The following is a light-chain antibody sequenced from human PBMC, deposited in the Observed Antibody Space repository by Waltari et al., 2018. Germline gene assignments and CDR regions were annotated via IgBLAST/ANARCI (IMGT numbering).Light chain of an antibody. CDR3: QQYKSSSYT. V-gene: IGKV1-5*03. CDR1: QSIVTW. J-gene: IGKJ2*01. CDR2: MAS. Sequence: DIQMTQSPSTLSASVGDSVTITCRASQSIVTWLAWYQQKPGKAPKLLIYMASRLEGGVPSRFSASGSGTEFTLTISSLHPDDFATYYCQQYKSSSYTFGQGTKLEI.